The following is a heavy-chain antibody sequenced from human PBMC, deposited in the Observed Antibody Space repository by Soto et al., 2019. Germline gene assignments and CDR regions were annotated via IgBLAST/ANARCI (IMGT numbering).Heavy chain of an antibody. J-gene: IGHJ6*02. Sequence: GGSLRLSCAASGFTFSNAWMNWVRQAPGKGLEWVGRIKSKTDAGDTDYAGPVKGRFTISRENAKNSLYLQMNSLKAEDTAVYYCAREKGNYYGSGSYYSPAEYYYYGMDVWGQGTTVTVSS. D-gene: IGHD3-10*01. CDR3: AREKGNYYGSGSYYSPAEYYYYGMDV. CDR1: GFTFSNAW. V-gene: IGHV3-15*07. CDR2: IKSKTDAGDT.